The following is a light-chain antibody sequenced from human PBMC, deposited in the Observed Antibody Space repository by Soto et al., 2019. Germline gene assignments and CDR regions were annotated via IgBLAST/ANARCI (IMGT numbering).Light chain of an antibody. J-gene: IGKJ1*01. Sequence: IVLTPKPATLSVPPGESDTLSCRASQSISRNLAWYQQKPGQAPRLLIYGASTRATGIPAWFSGSGSGTDFTLTISRLEPEDFAVYYCQQYGSSPRTFGQGSMVDIK. CDR2: GAS. CDR1: QSISRN. CDR3: QQYGSSPRT. V-gene: IGKV3-20*01.